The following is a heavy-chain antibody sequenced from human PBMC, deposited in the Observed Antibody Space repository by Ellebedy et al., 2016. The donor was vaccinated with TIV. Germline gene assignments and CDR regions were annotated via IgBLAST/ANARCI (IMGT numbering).Heavy chain of an antibody. Sequence: GESLKISCAASGFTFSTYAMNWVRQAPGKGLEWVAFISYDGSNRYYADSVKGRFTISRDNSKNTLYLQMNSLRAEDTAVYYCAKDLGFYGSGSHYWGQGTLVTVSS. V-gene: IGHV3-30*18. D-gene: IGHD3-10*01. CDR1: GFTFSTYA. J-gene: IGHJ4*02. CDR2: ISYDGSNR. CDR3: AKDLGFYGSGSHY.